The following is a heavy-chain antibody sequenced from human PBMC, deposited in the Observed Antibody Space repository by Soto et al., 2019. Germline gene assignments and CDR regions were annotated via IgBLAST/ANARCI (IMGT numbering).Heavy chain of an antibody. CDR3: AKGGRVDIVATLGY. CDR1: GFTFSSYS. V-gene: IGHV3-21*01. D-gene: IGHD5-12*01. CDR2: ISSSSSYI. J-gene: IGHJ4*02. Sequence: LRLSCAASGFTFSSYSMNWVRQAPGKGLEWVSSISSSSSYIYYADSVKGRFTISRDNAKNSLYLQMNSLRAEDTAVYYCAKGGRVDIVATLGYWGQGTLVTVSS.